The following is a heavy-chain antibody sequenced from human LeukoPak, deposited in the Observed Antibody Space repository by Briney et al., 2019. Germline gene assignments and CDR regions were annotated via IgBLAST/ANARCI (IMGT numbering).Heavy chain of an antibody. V-gene: IGHV1-69*05. CDR1: GGTFSSYA. CDR2: IIPIFGTA. Sequence: GSSVKVSCKASGGTFSSYAISWVRQAPGQGLEWMGGIIPIFGTANYAQKFQGRVTITTDESTSTAYMELSSLRSEDTAVYYCARGVRFLEWFFDYWGQGTLVTVSS. D-gene: IGHD3-3*01. CDR3: ARGVRFLEWFFDY. J-gene: IGHJ4*02.